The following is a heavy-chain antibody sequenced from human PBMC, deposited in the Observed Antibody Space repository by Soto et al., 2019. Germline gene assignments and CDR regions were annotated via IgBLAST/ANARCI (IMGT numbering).Heavy chain of an antibody. Sequence: EVQLVESGGGLVQPGGSLRLSCAASGFTFSSHWMAWVRQSPGKGLEWVANIKQDGSEKYYVDSVKGRFSISRDNAENSLYLQMNSLRAEDTAVYYCAIVQYLRFDAFNLWGQGTMVTVSS. CDR3: AIVQYLRFDAFNL. V-gene: IGHV3-7*03. J-gene: IGHJ3*01. D-gene: IGHD3-3*01. CDR2: IKQDGSEK. CDR1: GFTFSSHW.